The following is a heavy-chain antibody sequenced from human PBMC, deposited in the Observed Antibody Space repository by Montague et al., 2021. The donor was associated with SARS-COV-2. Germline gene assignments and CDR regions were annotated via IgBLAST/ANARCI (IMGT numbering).Heavy chain of an antibody. CDR1: GDSISSSRYY. Sequence: SETLSLTCTVSGDSISSSRYYWAWIRQPPGKGLEWIGSIYYGGNTYYNPSLKSRVTISVDTSQNHFALKLSSVTAADTARYYCARLADYDPGGYYPGWFDPWGQGTLVTVSS. CDR3: ARLADYDPGGYYPGWFDP. CDR2: IYYGGNT. J-gene: IGHJ5*02. D-gene: IGHD3-22*01. V-gene: IGHV4-39*02.